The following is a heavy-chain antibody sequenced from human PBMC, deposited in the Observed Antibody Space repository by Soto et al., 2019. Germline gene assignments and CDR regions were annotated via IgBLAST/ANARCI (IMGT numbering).Heavy chain of an antibody. Sequence: PXETLSLTFTVAGCSISKSSYYWVWIRQPPGKGLEWVGSMSYSGSTYYNPSLKSRVAISVDTSKNQLSLQVSSVTAADTAVYYCSRRAPEGFDPWGQGTLVTVSS. J-gene: IGHJ5*02. CDR2: MSYSGST. CDR3: SRRAPEGFDP. CDR1: GCSISKSSYY. V-gene: IGHV4-39*01.